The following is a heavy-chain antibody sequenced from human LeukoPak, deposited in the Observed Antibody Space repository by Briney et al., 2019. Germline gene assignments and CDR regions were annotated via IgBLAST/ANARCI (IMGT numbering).Heavy chain of an antibody. CDR2: ISYDGSNK. V-gene: IGHV3-30-3*01. Sequence: PWRSLRLSCAASGFTFSSYAMHWVRQAPGKGLEWVAVISYDGSNKYYADSVKGRFTISRDNSKNTLYLQMNSLRAEDTAVYYCAREIAAAGSIFDYWGQGTLVTVSS. CDR1: GFTFSSYA. D-gene: IGHD6-13*01. CDR3: AREIAAAGSIFDY. J-gene: IGHJ4*02.